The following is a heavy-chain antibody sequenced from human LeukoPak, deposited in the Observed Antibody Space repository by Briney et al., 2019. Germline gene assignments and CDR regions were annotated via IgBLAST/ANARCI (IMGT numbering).Heavy chain of an antibody. V-gene: IGHV3-74*01. CDR3: ARSNGKSFDY. CDR1: ALPPSNYA. Sequence: GGSLRLSCAASALPPSNYAMSWVRQAPGKGLVWVSRISNDESSTAYADSVKGRFTISRDNAKNTLYLQMNSLRAEDTAVYYCARSNGKSFDYWGQGTLVTVSS. J-gene: IGHJ4*02. CDR2: ISNDESST. D-gene: IGHD2-8*01.